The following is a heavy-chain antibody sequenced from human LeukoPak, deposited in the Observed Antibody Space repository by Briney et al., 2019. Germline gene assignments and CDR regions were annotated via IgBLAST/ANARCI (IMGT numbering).Heavy chain of an antibody. CDR1: GFTFSDYY. V-gene: IGHV3-11*06. CDR2: ISSSSSYT. Sequence: GGSLRLSCAASGFTFSDYYMCWIRQAPGKGLEWVSYISSSSSYTNYADSVKGRFTISRDNAKNSLYLQMNSLRAEDTAVYYCARSHVVVAFSYWGQGTLVTVSS. CDR3: ARSHVVVAFSY. J-gene: IGHJ4*02. D-gene: IGHD2-15*01.